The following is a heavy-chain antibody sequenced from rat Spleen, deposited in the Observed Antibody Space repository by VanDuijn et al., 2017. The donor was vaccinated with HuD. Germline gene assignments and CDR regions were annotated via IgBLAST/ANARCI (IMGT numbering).Heavy chain of an antibody. V-gene: IGHV5-58*01. Sequence: EVQLVETGGGLVQPGKSLKLSCVVSGITFRSYWMNWIRQAPGRGPEWVSSINIDGDTTYYVDSVKGRFTIARDNAENTVYLQMNSLRSEDTATYYCAALRTLRSVDTPFAYWGQGTLVTVSS. D-gene: IGHD1-11*01. CDR1: GITFRSYW. CDR3: AALRTLRSVDTPFAY. CDR2: INIDGDTT. J-gene: IGHJ3*01.